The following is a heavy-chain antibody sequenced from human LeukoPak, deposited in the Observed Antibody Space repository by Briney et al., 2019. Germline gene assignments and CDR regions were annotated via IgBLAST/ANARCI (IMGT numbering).Heavy chain of an antibody. CDR1: GYTFTSYD. CDR2: MNPNSGNT. J-gene: IGHJ6*02. CDR3: ARDHDFWSGYCVLDV. D-gene: IGHD3-3*01. V-gene: IGHV1-8*01. Sequence: VASVKVSCKASGYTFTSYDINWVRQATGQGLEWMGWMNPNSGNTDYAQKFQGRVTMTRDTSISTAYMELSRLRSDDTAVYYCARDHDFWSGYCVLDVWGQGTTVTVSS.